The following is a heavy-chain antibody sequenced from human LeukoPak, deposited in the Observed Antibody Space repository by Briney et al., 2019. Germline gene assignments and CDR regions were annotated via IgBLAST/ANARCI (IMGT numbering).Heavy chain of an antibody. CDR1: GFTFSSYG. D-gene: IGHD3-3*01. CDR3: AKDRGYYDFWSGYPLDYGMDV. Sequence: GGSLRLSCAASGFTFSSYGTHWVRQAPGKGLEWVAVISYDGSNKYYADSVKGRFTISRDNSKNTLYLQMNSLRAEDTAVYYCAKDRGYYDFWSGYPLDYGMDVWGQGTTVTVSS. CDR2: ISYDGSNK. J-gene: IGHJ6*02. V-gene: IGHV3-30*18.